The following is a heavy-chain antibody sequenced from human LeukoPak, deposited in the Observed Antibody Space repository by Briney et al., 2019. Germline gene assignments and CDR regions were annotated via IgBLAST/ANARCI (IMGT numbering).Heavy chain of an antibody. CDR2: IYYSGST. D-gene: IGHD3-22*01. Sequence: PSGTLSLTCTVSGGSISSYYWSWIRQPPGKGLEWIGYIYYSGSTNYNPSLKSRVTISVDTSKNQFSLKLSSVTAADTAVYYCASLDDSSGYYLDYWGQGTLVTVSS. CDR1: GGSISSYY. J-gene: IGHJ4*02. CDR3: ASLDDSSGYYLDY. V-gene: IGHV4-59*01.